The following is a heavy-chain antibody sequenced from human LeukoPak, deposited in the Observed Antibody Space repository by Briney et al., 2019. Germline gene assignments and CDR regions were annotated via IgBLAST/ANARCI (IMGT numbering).Heavy chain of an antibody. CDR1: GFTFSSYA. CDR3: ARELDYYDSSGDHYYYGMDD. V-gene: IGHV3-30*04. Sequence: GGSLRLSCAASGFTFSSYAMHWVRQAPGKGLEWVAVISYDGSNKYYADSVKGRFTISRDNSKNTLYLQMNSLTAEDTAVYYCARELDYYDSSGDHYYYGMDDWGQGTTVTVSS. D-gene: IGHD3-22*01. CDR2: ISYDGSNK. J-gene: IGHJ6*02.